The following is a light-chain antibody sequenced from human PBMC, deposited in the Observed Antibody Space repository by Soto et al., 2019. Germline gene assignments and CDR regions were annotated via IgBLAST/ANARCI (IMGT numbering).Light chain of an antibody. V-gene: IGKV3-20*01. Sequence: VLTQSKGTLSLSPGERVTLSCMASQSISNNHLAWYQQKPGQAPRLLIHGTSNRATGIPDRFSGSGSGTDFTLTFSRLEPEDFAVYYCEYYGTSITFGGGT. CDR3: EYYGTSIT. J-gene: IGKJ4*01. CDR1: QSISNNH. CDR2: GTS.